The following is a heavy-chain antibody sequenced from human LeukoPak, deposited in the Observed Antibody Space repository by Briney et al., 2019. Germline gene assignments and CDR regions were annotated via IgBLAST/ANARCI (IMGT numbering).Heavy chain of an antibody. D-gene: IGHD3-22*01. CDR3: ARESRRGDYYDSSGSYDY. CDR1: GYTFTSYY. Sequence: ASVKVSCKASGYTFTSYYMHWVRQAPGQGLEWMGIINPSGGSTSYAQKLQGRVTMTRDTSTSTVYMELSSLRSEDTAVYYCARESRRGDYYDSSGSYDYWGQGTLVTVSS. CDR2: INPSGGST. V-gene: IGHV1-46*01. J-gene: IGHJ4*02.